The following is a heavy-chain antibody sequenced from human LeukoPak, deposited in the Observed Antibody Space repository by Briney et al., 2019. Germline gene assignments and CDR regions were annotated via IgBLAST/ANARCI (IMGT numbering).Heavy chain of an antibody. V-gene: IGHV4-39*07. CDR1: GGSISSSRYY. CDR3: AREAYSSGYYY. D-gene: IGHD3-22*01. CDR2: IYYSGST. J-gene: IGHJ4*02. Sequence: SETLSLTCTVSGGSISSSRYYWAWIRQPPGKGLEWIGSIYYSGSTYDNPSLKSRVTISVDTSKNQFSLKLSSVTAADTAVYYCAREAYSSGYYYWGQGTLVTVSS.